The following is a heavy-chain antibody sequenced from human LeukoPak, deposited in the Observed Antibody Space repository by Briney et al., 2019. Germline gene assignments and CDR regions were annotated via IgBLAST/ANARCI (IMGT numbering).Heavy chain of an antibody. Sequence: GMSLRLSCAASGFTFSRYGMHWVRQAPGKGLEWVAVISYDGSNKYYADSVKGRFTISRDNSKNTLYLQMNSLRAEDTAVYYCAKGSGYCSSTSCYAYAFDIWGQGTMVTVSS. CDR2: ISYDGSNK. V-gene: IGHV3-30*18. D-gene: IGHD2-2*03. CDR3: AKGSGYCSSTSCYAYAFDI. J-gene: IGHJ3*02. CDR1: GFTFSRYG.